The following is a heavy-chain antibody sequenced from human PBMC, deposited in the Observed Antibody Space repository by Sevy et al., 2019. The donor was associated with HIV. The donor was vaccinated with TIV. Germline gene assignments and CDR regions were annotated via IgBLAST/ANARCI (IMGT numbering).Heavy chain of an antibody. CDR2: IHYSGST. J-gene: IGHJ4*02. V-gene: IGHV4-39*02. Sequence: SETLSLTCTVSGGSFSTSYYWGWVRQPPGKGPEWIGCIHYSGSTYYNPSLKSRVSISVDTSKNSFSLKLGSVTAADSVVYYCANMGRGYYFYFELWGQGTLVTASS. CDR1: GGSFSTSYY. D-gene: IGHD3-3*01. CDR3: ANMGRGYYFYFEL.